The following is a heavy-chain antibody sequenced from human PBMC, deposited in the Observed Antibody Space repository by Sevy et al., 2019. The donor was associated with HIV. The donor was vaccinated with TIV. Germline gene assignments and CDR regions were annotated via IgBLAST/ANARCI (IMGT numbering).Heavy chain of an antibody. D-gene: IGHD3-22*01. CDR3: VTGTYYYDSSGMFDY. CDR1: GGTFSSYA. J-gene: IGHJ4*02. CDR2: IIPIFGTA. V-gene: IGHV1-69*13. Sequence: ASVKVSCKASGGTFSSYAISWVRQAPGQGLEWMGGIIPIFGTANYAQKFQGRVTITADESTRTAYMELSSLRSEDTAVYYCVTGTYYYDSSGMFDYWGQGTLVTVSS.